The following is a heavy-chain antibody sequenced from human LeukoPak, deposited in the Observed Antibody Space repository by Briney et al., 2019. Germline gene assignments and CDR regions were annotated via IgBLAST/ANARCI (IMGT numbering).Heavy chain of an antibody. CDR3: ARGRYDFCSGNYYMDV. D-gene: IGHD3-3*01. CDR1: GGSFSGYY. CDR2: INHSGST. Sequence: PSETLSLTCAVYGGSFSGYYWSWIRQPPGKGLEWIGEINHSGSTNYNPSLKSRVTISVDTSKNQFSPKLSSVTAADTAVYYCARGRYDFCSGNYYMDVWGKGTTVTVSS. V-gene: IGHV4-34*01. J-gene: IGHJ6*03.